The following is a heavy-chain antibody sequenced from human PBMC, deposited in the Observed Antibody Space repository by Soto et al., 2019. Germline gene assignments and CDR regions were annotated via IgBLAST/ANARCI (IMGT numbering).Heavy chain of an antibody. CDR2: ISYDGSNK. CDR1: GFTFSSYA. J-gene: IGHJ2*01. Sequence: QVQLVESGGGVVQPGRSLRLSCAASGFTFSSYAMHWVRQAPGKGLEWVAVISYDGSNKYYADSVKGRFTISRDNSKNTLYLQMTILRAEDTAVYYWARPLWRDDYNWGYFDLWGRGTLVTVSS. D-gene: IGHD4-4*01. CDR3: ARPLWRDDYNWGYFDL. V-gene: IGHV3-30-3*01.